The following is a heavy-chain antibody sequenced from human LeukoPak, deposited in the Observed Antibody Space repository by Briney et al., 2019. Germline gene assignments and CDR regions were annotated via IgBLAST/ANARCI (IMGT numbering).Heavy chain of an antibody. CDR2: IIPIFGTA. V-gene: IGHV1-69*06. J-gene: IGHJ6*02. CDR1: GGTFSSYA. D-gene: IGHD3-3*01. Sequence: SVKVSCKASGGTFSSYAISWVRQAPGQGLEWMGGIIPIFGTANYAQKFQGRVTITADKSTSTAYMELSSLGSDDTAVHYGARLYYDFWTYYYGMDVWGQGTTVTVSS. CDR3: ARLYYDFWTYYYGMDV.